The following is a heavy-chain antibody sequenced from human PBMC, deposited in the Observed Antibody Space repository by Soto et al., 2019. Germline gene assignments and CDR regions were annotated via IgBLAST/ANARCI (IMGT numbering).Heavy chain of an antibody. V-gene: IGHV3-21*01. CDR3: AREESSNWYGGWFDP. CDR2: ISSSSSYI. CDR1: GFTFSNYN. Sequence: EVQLVESGGGLVKPGGSLRLSCAASGFTFSNYNMNWVRQAPGKGLEWVSSISSSSSYIYSADSMRGRFTVSRDNAKNSLYLQMNSLRDEDTAVYYCAREESSNWYGGWFDPWGQGTLVTVSS. D-gene: IGHD6-13*01. J-gene: IGHJ5*02.